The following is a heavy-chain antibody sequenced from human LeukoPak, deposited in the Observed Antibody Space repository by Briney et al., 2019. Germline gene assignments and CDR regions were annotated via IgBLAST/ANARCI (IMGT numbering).Heavy chain of an antibody. CDR1: GGSISSSSYY. J-gene: IGHJ5*02. Sequence: SETLSLTCTVSGGSISSSSYYWGWIRQPPGKGLEWIGSIYYSGSTYYNPSLKSRVTISVDTFKNQFSLKLSSVTAADTAVYYCARGGGDYYDLWGGVRPGSWFDPWGQGTLVTVSS. D-gene: IGHD3-22*01. V-gene: IGHV4-39*07. CDR2: IYYSGST. CDR3: ARGGGDYYDLWGGVRPGSWFDP.